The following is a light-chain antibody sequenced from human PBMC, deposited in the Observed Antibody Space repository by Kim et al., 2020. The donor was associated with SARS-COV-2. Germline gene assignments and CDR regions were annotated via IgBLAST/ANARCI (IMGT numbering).Light chain of an antibody. CDR1: SSDVGGYNR. Sequence: GQSVTLSCTGSSSDVGGYNRVSWFQQPPGTAPRVIIYEVYKRPSGVPDRFSGAKSGNTASLTISGLQADDEADYYCSSFINSNTVIFGGGTKVTVL. CDR3: SSFINSNTVI. V-gene: IGLV2-18*02. CDR2: EVY. J-gene: IGLJ2*01.